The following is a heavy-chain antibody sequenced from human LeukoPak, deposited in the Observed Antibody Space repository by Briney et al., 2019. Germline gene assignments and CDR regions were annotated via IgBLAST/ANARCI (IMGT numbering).Heavy chain of an antibody. D-gene: IGHD2-21*02. CDR1: GFTFSSYG. CDR3: AKDFVVVPGNVNYFDY. J-gene: IGHJ4*02. CDR2: IRYDGSNE. V-gene: IGHV3-30*02. Sequence: GGSLRLSCAASGFTFSSYGMSWVRQAPGKGLEWVAFIRYDGSNEYYADSVKGRFTISRDNSKNTLYVQMKSLRAEDTAVYYCAKDFVVVPGNVNYFDYWGQGTLVTVSS.